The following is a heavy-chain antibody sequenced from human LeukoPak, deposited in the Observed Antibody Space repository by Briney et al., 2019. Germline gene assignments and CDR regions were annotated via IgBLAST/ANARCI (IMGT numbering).Heavy chain of an antibody. Sequence: GGSLRLSCAASGFTFSSHSMNWVRQAPGKGLEWVSSISSSSSYIYYADSVKGRFTISRDNAKNSLYLQMNSLRAEDTAVYYCARKGGSYYGGYFDYWGQGTLVTVSS. CDR1: GFTFSSHS. CDR2: ISSSSSYI. D-gene: IGHD1-26*01. J-gene: IGHJ4*02. CDR3: ARKGGSYYGGYFDY. V-gene: IGHV3-21*01.